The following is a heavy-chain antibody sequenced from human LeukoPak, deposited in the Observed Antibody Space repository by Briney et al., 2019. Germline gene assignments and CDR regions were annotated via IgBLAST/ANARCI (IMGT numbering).Heavy chain of an antibody. D-gene: IGHD6-13*01. CDR2: ISAYNGNT. CDR3: ARDDRIAAAGKGLDY. J-gene: IGHJ4*02. V-gene: IGHV1-18*01. Sequence: GASVKVSCKASGYTFTSYGICWVRQAPGQGLEWMGWISAYNGNTNYAQKLQGRVTMTTDTSTSTDYMGLRSLRSVDTAVYFCARDDRIAAAGKGLDYWGQGTLVTVSS. CDR1: GYTFTSYG.